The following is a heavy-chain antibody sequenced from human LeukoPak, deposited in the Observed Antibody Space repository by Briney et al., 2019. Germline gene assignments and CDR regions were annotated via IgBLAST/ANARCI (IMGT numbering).Heavy chain of an antibody. V-gene: IGHV3-23*01. Sequence: GGSLRLSCAASGFTFRSFAMSWVRQAPGKGLGWVSTISGSRGSTNYADSVKRRFTFSRDNSKNTLSLQMNSLRVEDTAVYYCTKDLPDYGDYIEGYWGQGTLVTVSS. CDR2: ISGSRGST. CDR3: TKDLPDYGDYIEGY. CDR1: GFTFRSFA. D-gene: IGHD4-17*01. J-gene: IGHJ4*02.